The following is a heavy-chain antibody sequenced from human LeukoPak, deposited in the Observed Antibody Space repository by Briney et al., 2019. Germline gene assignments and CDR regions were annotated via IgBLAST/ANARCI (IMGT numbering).Heavy chain of an antibody. CDR1: GVSLNGFY. Sequence: ETLSLTCAVYGVSLNGFYWSWIRQSPGEGLEWIGEGSDRGGTKYNPSLKSRVTISADTSKNQFSLKLSSVTAADTAVYHCAKNGQSGFSFDPWGQGTQVTVSS. J-gene: IGHJ5*01. CDR2: GSDRGGT. CDR3: AKNGQSGFSFDP. V-gene: IGHV4-34*01. D-gene: IGHD5-12*01.